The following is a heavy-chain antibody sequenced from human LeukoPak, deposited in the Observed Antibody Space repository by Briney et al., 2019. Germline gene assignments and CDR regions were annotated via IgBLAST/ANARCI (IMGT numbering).Heavy chain of an antibody. V-gene: IGHV3-53*01. J-gene: IGHJ4*02. Sequence: PGGSLRLSCAASGFTFSSYAMSWVRQAPGKGLEWVSVIYSGGSTYYADSVKGRFTISRDNSKNTLYLQMNSLRAEDTAVYYCARESYCGGDCYSTWDDWGQGTLVTVSS. CDR3: ARESYCGGDCYSTWDD. CDR1: GFTFSSYA. CDR2: IYSGGST. D-gene: IGHD2-21*02.